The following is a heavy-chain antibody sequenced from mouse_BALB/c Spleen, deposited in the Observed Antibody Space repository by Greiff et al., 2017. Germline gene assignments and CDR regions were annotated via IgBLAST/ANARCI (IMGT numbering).Heavy chain of an antibody. V-gene: IGHV2-4-1*01. J-gene: IGHJ4*01. CDR3: ARNLVYGNYQDYAMDY. CDR1: GFSLTSYG. CDR2: IWSGGST. Sequence: VQVVESGPGLVQPSQSLSITCTVSGFSLTSYGVHWVRQSPGKGLEWLGVIWSGGSTDYNAAFISRLSISKDNSKSQVFFKMNSLQADDTAIYYCARNLVYGNYQDYAMDYWGQGTSVTVSS. D-gene: IGHD2-1*01.